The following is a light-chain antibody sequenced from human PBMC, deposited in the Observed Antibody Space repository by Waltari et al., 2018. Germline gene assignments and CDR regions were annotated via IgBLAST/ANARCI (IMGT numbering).Light chain of an antibody. CDR3: QQSYRTPPT. V-gene: IGKV1-39*01. Sequence: DIQMTQSPSSLHASVGDRLTITCRASQTISTYLNWYQQKPGKAPKLLIYEASTLQSGVPSRFSGSGSGTDFTLAITSLQPEDFATYYCQQSYRTPPTFGQGTRLEIK. CDR1: QTISTY. CDR2: EAS. J-gene: IGKJ5*01.